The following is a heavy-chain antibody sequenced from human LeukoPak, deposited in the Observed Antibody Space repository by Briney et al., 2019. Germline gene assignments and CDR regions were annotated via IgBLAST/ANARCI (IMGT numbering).Heavy chain of an antibody. CDR3: ARMGGGQDAFDV. Sequence: PGGSLRLSCAASGITFTSYAMTWVRQAPGKGLEWVSVIYSGGSTYYADSVKGRFTISRDNSKNTLYLQMNSLRAEDTAVYYCARMGGGQDAFDVWGQGTMVTVSS. D-gene: IGHD2-15*01. V-gene: IGHV3-53*01. CDR2: IYSGGST. J-gene: IGHJ3*01. CDR1: GITFTSYA.